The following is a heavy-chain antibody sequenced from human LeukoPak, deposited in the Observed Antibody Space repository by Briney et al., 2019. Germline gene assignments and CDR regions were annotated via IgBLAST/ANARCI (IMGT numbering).Heavy chain of an antibody. CDR2: INYSGST. D-gene: IGHD3-9*01. CDR3: AREPVLRYFDWLSGGSYFDY. CDR1: SESFSGYF. J-gene: IGHJ4*02. V-gene: IGHV4-34*01. Sequence: SETLSLTCAIYSESFSGYFWSWIRQPPGKGLEWIGEINYSGSTNYNPSLKSRVTISVDTSKNQFSLKLSSVTAADTAVYYCAREPVLRYFDWLSGGSYFDYWGQGTLVTVSS.